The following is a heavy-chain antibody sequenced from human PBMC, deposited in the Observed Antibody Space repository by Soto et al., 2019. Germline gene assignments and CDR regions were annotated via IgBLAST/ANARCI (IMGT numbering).Heavy chain of an antibody. Sequence: PGESLKISCAASGFTFSSYAMHWVRQAPGKGLEWVSAISGSGGSTYYADSVKGRFTISRDNSKNTLYLQMNSLRAEDTAVYYCAKDGLSDGTEYWGQGTLVTVSS. CDR2: ISGSGGST. J-gene: IGHJ4*02. V-gene: IGHV3-23*01. CDR3: AKDGLSDGTEY. CDR1: GFTFSSYA. D-gene: IGHD1-1*01.